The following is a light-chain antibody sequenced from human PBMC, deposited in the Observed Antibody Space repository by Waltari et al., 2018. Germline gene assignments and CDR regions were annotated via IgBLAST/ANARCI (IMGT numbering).Light chain of an antibody. CDR1: SIRNYY. CDR2: GKD. CDR3: KSRDSSSNHVL. J-gene: IGLJ2*01. Sequence: SSELTQDPTVSVALGQTVRITCKGDSIRNYYASWYQQKPGQAPVLVLYGKDNRPSGIPDRLPCSSSGNTATVTITATHADDEADYNCKSRDSSSNHVLFGGGTKLTVL. V-gene: IGLV3-19*01.